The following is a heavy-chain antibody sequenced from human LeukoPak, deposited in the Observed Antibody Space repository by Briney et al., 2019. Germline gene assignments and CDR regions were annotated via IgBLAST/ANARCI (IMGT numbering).Heavy chain of an antibody. V-gene: IGHV3-7*01. CDR1: GFTFSSYW. J-gene: IGHJ4*02. CDR3: ARDPTYYDFWSGYSPYFDH. D-gene: IGHD3-3*01. Sequence: PGGSLRLSCAASGFTFSSYWMSWVRQAPGKGLEWVANIKQDGSEKYYVDSVKGRFTISRDNAKNSLYLQMNRLRAEDTAVYYCARDPTYYDFWSGYSPYFDHWGQGTLVTVSS. CDR2: IKQDGSEK.